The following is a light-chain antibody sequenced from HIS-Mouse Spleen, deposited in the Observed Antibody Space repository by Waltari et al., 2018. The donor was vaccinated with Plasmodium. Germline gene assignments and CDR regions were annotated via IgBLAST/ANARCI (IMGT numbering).Light chain of an antibody. CDR2: KDS. Sequence: SYELTQPPSVSVSPGQTARITCSGDALPKQYAYWYQKKPGQAPVLVIYKDSERPSGIPARCAGSSSGTTVTLTISGVQAEDEADYYCQSADSSGTPNWVFGGGTKLTVL. V-gene: IGLV3-25*03. CDR3: QSADSSGTPNWV. J-gene: IGLJ3*02. CDR1: ALPKQY.